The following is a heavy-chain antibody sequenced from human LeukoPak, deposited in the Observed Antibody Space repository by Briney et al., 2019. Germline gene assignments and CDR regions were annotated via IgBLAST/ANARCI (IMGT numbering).Heavy chain of an antibody. J-gene: IGHJ4*02. CDR1: GFTFSSYS. D-gene: IGHD3-22*01. CDR3: ARIGAGHFDY. V-gene: IGHV3-21*01. Sequence: GGSLRLSCAASGFTFSSYSMTWVRQAPGKGLEWVSSISTSSSYIYYADPVKGRFTISRDNAKNSLYLQMNSLRAEDTAVYYRARIGAGHFDYCGQGNLVTVSS. CDR2: ISTSSSYI.